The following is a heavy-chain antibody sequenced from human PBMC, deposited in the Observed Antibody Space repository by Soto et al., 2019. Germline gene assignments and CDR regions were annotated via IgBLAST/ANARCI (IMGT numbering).Heavy chain of an antibody. CDR2: INHSGST. D-gene: IGHD6-13*01. Sequence: PSETLSLTCAVYGGSFSGYYWSWIRQPPGKGLEWIGEINHSGSTNYNPSLKSRVTISVDTSKNQFSLKLSSVTAADTAVYYCASRTGYSSSWSDNNWFDPWGQGTLVTVSS. CDR1: GGSFSGYY. J-gene: IGHJ5*02. CDR3: ASRTGYSSSWSDNNWFDP. V-gene: IGHV4-34*01.